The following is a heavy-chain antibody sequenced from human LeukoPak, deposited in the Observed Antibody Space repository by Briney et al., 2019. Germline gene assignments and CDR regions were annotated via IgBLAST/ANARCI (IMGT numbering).Heavy chain of an antibody. V-gene: IGHV3-9*01. CDR2: ISWNSGSI. Sequence: GGSLRLSCAASGFTFDDYAMHWVRQAPGKGLEGVSGISWNSGSIGYAASVKGRFTISRDNAKNSLYLQMNSLRAEDTALYYCAKGGMGYDFWSGYYFDYWGQGTLVTVSS. J-gene: IGHJ4*02. CDR1: GFTFDDYA. CDR3: AKGGMGYDFWSGYYFDY. D-gene: IGHD3-3*01.